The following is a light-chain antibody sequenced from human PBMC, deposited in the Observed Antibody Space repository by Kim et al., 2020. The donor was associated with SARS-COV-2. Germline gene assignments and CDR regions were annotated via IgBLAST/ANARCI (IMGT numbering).Light chain of an antibody. V-gene: IGKV4-1*01. J-gene: IGKJ5*01. Sequence: ATINCKSSQSVLYSSNNKNYLAWYQQKPGQPPKLIIYWASTRESGVPDRFSGSGSGTDFTLTISSLQAEDVAVYSCQQYYSSPPTFGQGTRVEIK. CDR3: QQYYSSPPT. CDR2: WAS. CDR1: QSVLYSSNNKNY.